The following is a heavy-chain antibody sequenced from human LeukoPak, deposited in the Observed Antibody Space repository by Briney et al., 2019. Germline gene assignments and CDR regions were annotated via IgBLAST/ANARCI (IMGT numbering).Heavy chain of an antibody. Sequence: PSGTLSLTCAVSGGSISSSNWWSWVRQPPGKGLEWIGEIYHSGSTNYNPSLKSRVTISVDKSKNQFSLKLSSVTAADTAVYYCARGGGPNDYGDPGDYWGQGTLVTVSS. D-gene: IGHD4-17*01. J-gene: IGHJ4*02. CDR3: ARGGGPNDYGDPGDY. CDR2: IYHSGST. CDR1: GGSISSSNW. V-gene: IGHV4-4*02.